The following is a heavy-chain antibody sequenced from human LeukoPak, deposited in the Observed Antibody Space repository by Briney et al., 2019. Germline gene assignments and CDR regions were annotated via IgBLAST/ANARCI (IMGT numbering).Heavy chain of an antibody. V-gene: IGHV1-18*04. D-gene: IGHD1-26*01. CDR2: ISGYNANT. CDR3: ARDSGSSSFDY. Sequence: ASVKVSCKASGYTFTGYYMHWVRQAPGQGLEWMGWISGYNANTNYAQKLQGKLTMTTDTSTSTAYMELRSLRSDDTAVYYCARDSGSSSFDYWGQGTLVTVSS. J-gene: IGHJ4*02. CDR1: GYTFTGYY.